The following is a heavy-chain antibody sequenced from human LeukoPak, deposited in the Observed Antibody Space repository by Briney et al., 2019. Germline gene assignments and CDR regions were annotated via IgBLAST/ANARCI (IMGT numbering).Heavy chain of an antibody. J-gene: IGHJ6*02. CDR1: GFTFSSYG. V-gene: IGHV3-30*18. CDR2: ISYDGSNK. Sequence: SGGSLRLSCAASGFTFSSYGMPWVRQAPGKGLEWVAVISYDGSNKYYADSVKGRFTISRDNSKNTLYLQMNSLRAEDTAVYYCAKDRIVVVPAATEPDGMDVWGQGTTVTVSS. D-gene: IGHD2-2*01. CDR3: AKDRIVVVPAATEPDGMDV.